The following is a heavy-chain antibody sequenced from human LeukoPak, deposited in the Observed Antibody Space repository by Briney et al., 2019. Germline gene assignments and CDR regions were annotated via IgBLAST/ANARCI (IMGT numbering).Heavy chain of an antibody. CDR3: ARGQLASAAEYFQH. CDR2: IYYSGST. V-gene: IGHV4-59*01. Sequence: SETLSLTCTVSGGSISSYYWSWIRQPPGQGLEWIGYIYYSGSTNYNPSLKSRVTISVDTSKNQFSLKLSSVTAADTAVYYCARGQLASAAEYFQHWGQGTLVTVSS. D-gene: IGHD6-13*01. CDR1: GGSISSYY. J-gene: IGHJ1*01.